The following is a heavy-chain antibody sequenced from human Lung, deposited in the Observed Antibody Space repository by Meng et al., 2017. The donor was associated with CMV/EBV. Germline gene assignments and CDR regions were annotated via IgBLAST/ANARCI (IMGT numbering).Heavy chain of an antibody. D-gene: IGHD2-15*01. CDR2: IYDSERT. Sequence: GSLSRDGYYWSWLRQPPGKGLEWIGSIYDSERTYYNPSLKSRLTISVDTSKTQLSLKLSSVTAADTAIYYCARGVPAATPYYKYFDYWGPGTLVTVSS. V-gene: IGHV4-30-4*01. J-gene: IGHJ4*02. CDR1: GSLSRDGYY. CDR3: ARGVPAATPYYKYFDY.